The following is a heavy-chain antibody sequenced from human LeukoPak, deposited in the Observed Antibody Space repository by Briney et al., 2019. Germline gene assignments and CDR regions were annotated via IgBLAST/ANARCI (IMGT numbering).Heavy chain of an antibody. CDR1: GFTFSDYY. J-gene: IGHJ4*02. D-gene: IGHD4-11*01. Sequence: GGSLRLSCAASGFTFSDYYMSWIRQAPGKGLEWVSAISGSGGSTYYADSVKGRFTISRDNSKNTLYLQMNSLRAEDTAVYYCAKESYSNYPFDYWGQGTLVTVSS. V-gene: IGHV3-23*01. CDR2: ISGSGGST. CDR3: AKESYSNYPFDY.